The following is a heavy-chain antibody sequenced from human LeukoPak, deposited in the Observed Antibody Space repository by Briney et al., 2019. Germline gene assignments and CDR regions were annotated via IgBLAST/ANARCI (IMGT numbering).Heavy chain of an antibody. J-gene: IGHJ4*02. CDR3: ARGRDDNGGMFFDS. Sequence: SETLSLTCTVSGASIRSYYWSWIRQAPGKGLEWVGFISYSGYTSYSPSLKSRVAISVDTSKSQFSLRLTSMTAADTAIYYCARGRDDNGGMFFDSWAQGTLVTVSS. D-gene: IGHD4-23*01. CDR2: ISYSGYT. CDR1: GASIRSYY. V-gene: IGHV4-59*01.